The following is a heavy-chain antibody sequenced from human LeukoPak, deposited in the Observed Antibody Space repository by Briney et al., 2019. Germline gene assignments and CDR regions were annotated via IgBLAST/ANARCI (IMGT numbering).Heavy chain of an antibody. CDR3: ASLGDFWSGYYNEDFDY. Sequence: GGSLRLSCAASGFTFSSYSMNWVRQAPGKGLEWVSYISSSSSTIYYADSVKGRFTISRDNAKNSLYLQMNSLRAEDTAVYCCASLGDFWSGYYNEDFDYWGQGTLVTVSS. CDR2: ISSSSSTI. J-gene: IGHJ4*02. CDR1: GFTFSSYS. D-gene: IGHD3-3*01. V-gene: IGHV3-48*01.